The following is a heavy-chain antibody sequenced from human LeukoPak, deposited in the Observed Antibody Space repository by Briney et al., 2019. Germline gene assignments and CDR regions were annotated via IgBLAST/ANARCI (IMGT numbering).Heavy chain of an antibody. CDR1: GGSISNSSYY. Sequence: PSETLSLTCTVSGGSISNSSYYWGWIRQPPGKGLEWIGSMYYSGSTYYNPSLKSRATISVDTPKKQFSLKLSSVTAADTAVYFCARDPLSTNDFDIWGQGTMVTVSS. CDR3: ARDPLSTNDFDI. CDR2: MYYSGST. J-gene: IGHJ3*02. D-gene: IGHD1-1*01. V-gene: IGHV4-39*07.